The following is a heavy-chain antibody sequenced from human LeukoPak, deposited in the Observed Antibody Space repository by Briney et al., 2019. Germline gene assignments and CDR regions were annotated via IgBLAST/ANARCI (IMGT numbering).Heavy chain of an antibody. CDR2: IYSDDST. CDR1: GFTVSSNY. Sequence: GGSLRLSCAASGFTVSSNYMSWVRQAPGEGLEWVSIIYSDDSTYYADSVKGRFSISRDNSKNTLYLQMNSLRAEDTAVYYCARDSSYWGQGTLVTVSS. V-gene: IGHV3-66*01. CDR3: ARDSSY. J-gene: IGHJ4*02.